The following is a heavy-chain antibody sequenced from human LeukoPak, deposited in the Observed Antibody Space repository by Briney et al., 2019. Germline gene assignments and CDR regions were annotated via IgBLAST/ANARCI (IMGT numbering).Heavy chain of an antibody. V-gene: IGHV3-23*01. CDR1: GFTFSSHA. D-gene: IGHD3-10*01. J-gene: IGHJ4*02. CDR2: ISGSGGST. Sequence: PGGSLRLSCAASGFTFSSHAMSWVRQAPGKGLEWVSAISGSGGSTYYADSVKGRFTISRDNSKNTLYLQMNSLRAEDTAVYYCAKDLYGSGSYYFDYWGQGTLVTVSS. CDR3: AKDLYGSGSYYFDY.